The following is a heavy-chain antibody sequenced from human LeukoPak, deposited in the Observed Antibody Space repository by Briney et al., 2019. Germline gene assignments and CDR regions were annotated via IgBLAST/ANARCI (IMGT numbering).Heavy chain of an antibody. D-gene: IGHD3-10*01. V-gene: IGHV3-74*01. CDR2: ISQDGSNT. J-gene: IGHJ4*02. CDR1: GFTFSKHW. CDR3: ARDYHYGQTDF. Sequence: PGGSLRLSCAASGFTFSKHWMRWVRQAPGQGLVWVSSISQDGSNTPYADSVKGRFAISRDNAQSTLSLQMNSLRVEDTAVYYCARDYHYGQTDFWGQGTLVTVSS.